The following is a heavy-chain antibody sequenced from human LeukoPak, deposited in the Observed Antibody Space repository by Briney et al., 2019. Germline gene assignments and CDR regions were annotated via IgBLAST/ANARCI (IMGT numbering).Heavy chain of an antibody. D-gene: IGHD6-13*01. V-gene: IGHV1-18*01. CDR2: NSTYNGNT. J-gene: IGHJ4*02. CDR1: GYSLTSYG. CDR3: ARDLTIVAAGTFGY. Sequence: ASVKVSLKSSGYSLTSYGVSGVRQAPGQGLEWMGWNSTYNGNTNYAQKFQGRVTMTTDTSTSTAYMELRSLRSDDTAIYYCARDLTIVAAGTFGYWGQGTLVTVSS.